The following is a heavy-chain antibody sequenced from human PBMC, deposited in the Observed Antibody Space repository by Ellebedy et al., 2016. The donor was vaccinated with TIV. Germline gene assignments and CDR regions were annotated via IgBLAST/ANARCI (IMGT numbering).Heavy chain of an antibody. V-gene: IGHV4-39*01. CDR2: ISYSGTT. J-gene: IGHJ6*02. CDR3: ARRSLLAVVGTYYYYGMDV. D-gene: IGHD6-19*01. CDR1: GGSISSSSYY. Sequence: MPSETLSLTCTVSGGSISSSSYYWGWIRQPPGKGLEWIGSISYSGTTYYNPSLKSRVTISVDTPKRQFSLKLSSVTAADTAVYYCARRSLLAVVGTYYYYGMDVWGQGTTVTVSS.